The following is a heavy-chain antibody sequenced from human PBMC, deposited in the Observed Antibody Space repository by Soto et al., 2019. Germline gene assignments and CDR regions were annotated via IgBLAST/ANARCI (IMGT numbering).Heavy chain of an antibody. CDR3: ARDGTELRFLEWLSPNYYYYYMDV. CDR1: GYTFTSYA. CDR2: INAGNGNT. D-gene: IGHD3-3*01. Sequence: GASVKVSCKASGYTFTSYAMHWVRQAPGQRLEWMGWINAGNGNTKYSQKFQGRVTITRDTSASTAYMELSSLRSEDTAVYYCARDGTELRFLEWLSPNYYYYYMDVWGKGTTVTVSS. V-gene: IGHV1-3*01. J-gene: IGHJ6*03.